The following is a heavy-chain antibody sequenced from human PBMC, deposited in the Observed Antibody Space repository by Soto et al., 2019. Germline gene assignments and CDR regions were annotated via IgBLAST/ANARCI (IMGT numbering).Heavy chain of an antibody. V-gene: IGHV1-2*02. CDR1: GHTFTGHY. CDR3: SRPGPLFGETGTTGIGS. D-gene: IGHD1-7*01. CDR2: INPNTGDT. Sequence: QVQLVQSGAEVKKPGASVKVSCKASGHTFTGHYIHWVRQAPGQGLEWMGWINPNTGDTNYAQRFQGRVTLTRDTSISKAYMELTGLRSDDTAVYYCSRPGPLFGETGTTGIGSWGQGTLVTVSS. J-gene: IGHJ4*02.